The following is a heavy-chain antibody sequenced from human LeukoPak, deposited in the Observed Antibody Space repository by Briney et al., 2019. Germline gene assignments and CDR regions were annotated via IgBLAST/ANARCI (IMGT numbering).Heavy chain of an antibody. V-gene: IGHV4-59*01. CDR3: ARSGVPQR. CDR1: GGSISNYY. CDR2: IYYNGNT. Sequence: SETLSLTCTVSGGSISNYYWSWIRQPPNKGLEWIGYIYYNGNTNYNPSLGGRVTISVDTFKNQFSLRLNSVTAADTAVYYCARSGVPQRWGQGTLVTVSS. J-gene: IGHJ1*01. D-gene: IGHD7-27*01.